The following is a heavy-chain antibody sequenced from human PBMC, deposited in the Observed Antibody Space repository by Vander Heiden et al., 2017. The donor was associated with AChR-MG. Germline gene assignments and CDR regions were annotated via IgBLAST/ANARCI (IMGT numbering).Heavy chain of an antibody. D-gene: IGHD6-13*01. CDR1: GGSISRSNW. J-gene: IGHJ6*02. CDR2: IYHSGST. V-gene: IGHV4-4*02. CDR3: ARRATEGQQLVDYYYYGLDV. Sequence: QVQLQESGPGLVKPSGTLSLTCAVSGGSISRSNWWSWVRQPPGKGLEWIGEIYHSGSTSYNPSLKSRVTISVDRSKNQFSLKLSSVTAADTAVYYCARRATEGQQLVDYYYYGLDVWGQGATVTVSS.